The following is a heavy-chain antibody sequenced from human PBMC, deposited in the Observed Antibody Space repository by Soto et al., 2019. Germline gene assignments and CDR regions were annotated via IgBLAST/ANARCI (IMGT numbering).Heavy chain of an antibody. Sequence: SQTLSLTCAICGDSVCSSSVTWNWIRQSPSRGLEWLGRTYYRSKWYNDYAESVKSRITINPDTSKNQFSLHLNSVTPEDAAVYYCVRLIGNSWLDFWGQGTLVTVSS. J-gene: IGHJ5*01. CDR2: TYYRSKWYN. CDR3: VRLIGNSWLDF. CDR1: GDSVCSSSVT. V-gene: IGHV6-1*01. D-gene: IGHD1-26*01.